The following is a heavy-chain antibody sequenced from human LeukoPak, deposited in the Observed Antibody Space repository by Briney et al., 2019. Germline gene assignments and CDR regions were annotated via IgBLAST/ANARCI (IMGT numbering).Heavy chain of an antibody. CDR3: ARHGGVAAAGAWFDP. V-gene: IGHV4-59*08. Sequence: SETLSLTCTVSGGSISSYYWSWIRQPPGKGLEWIGYIYYSGSTNYNPSLKSRVTVSVDTSKNQFSLKLSSVTAADTAVYYCARHGGVAAAGAWFDPWGQGTLVTVSS. D-gene: IGHD6-13*01. J-gene: IGHJ5*02. CDR1: GGSISSYY. CDR2: IYYSGST.